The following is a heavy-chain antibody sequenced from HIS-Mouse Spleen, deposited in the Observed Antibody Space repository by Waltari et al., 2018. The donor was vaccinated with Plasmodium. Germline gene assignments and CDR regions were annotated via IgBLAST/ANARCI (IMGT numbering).Heavy chain of an antibody. Sequence: QLQLVESGGGVVQPGRSLRLSCAASGFTFSGYAMHWVRQAPGKGLEWVAVISYDGSNKYYADSVKGRFTISRDNSKNTLYLQMNSLRAEDTAVYYCALSGHWGQGTLVTVSS. CDR2: ISYDGSNK. V-gene: IGHV3-30*04. CDR3: ALSGH. J-gene: IGHJ4*02. CDR1: GFTFSGYA. D-gene: IGHD3-10*01.